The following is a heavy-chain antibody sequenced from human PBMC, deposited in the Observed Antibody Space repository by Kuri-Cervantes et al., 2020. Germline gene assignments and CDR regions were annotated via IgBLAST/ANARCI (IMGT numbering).Heavy chain of an antibody. CDR1: GYTFTSYY. CDR2: INPSGGST. J-gene: IGHJ4*02. CDR3: ARAGTVGPTTGYFDY. V-gene: IGHV1-46*01. Sequence: ASVKVSCKASGYTFTSYYMHWVRQAPGQGLEWMGIINPSGGSTSYAQKFQGRVTMTRDTSTSTVYMELSSLRSEDTAVYYCARAGTVGPTTGYFDYWGQGTLVTSPQ. D-gene: IGHD1-26*01.